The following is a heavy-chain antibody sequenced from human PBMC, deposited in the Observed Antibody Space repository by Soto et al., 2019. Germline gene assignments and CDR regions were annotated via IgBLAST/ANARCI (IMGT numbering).Heavy chain of an antibody. Sequence: SVKVSFKASGGTFSSYAISWVRQAPGQGLEWMGGIIPIFGTANYAQKFQGRVTITADESTSTAYMELSSLRSEDTAVYYCARVVDYDILTGQKGDAFDIWGQGTMVTVSS. CDR3: ARVVDYDILTGQKGDAFDI. CDR1: GGTFSSYA. D-gene: IGHD3-9*01. CDR2: IIPIFGTA. J-gene: IGHJ3*02. V-gene: IGHV1-69*13.